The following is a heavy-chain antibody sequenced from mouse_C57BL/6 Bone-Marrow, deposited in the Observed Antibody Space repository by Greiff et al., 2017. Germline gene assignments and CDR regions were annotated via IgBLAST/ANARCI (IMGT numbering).Heavy chain of an antibody. CDR1: GFTFSSYG. CDR3: ARPNYYYGSSYLDY. J-gene: IGHJ2*01. V-gene: IGHV5-6*01. CDR2: ISSGGSYT. D-gene: IGHD1-1*01. Sequence: EVKLVESGGDLVKPGGSLKLSCAASGFTFSSYGMSWVRQTPDKRLEWVATISSGGSYTYYPDSVKGRFTISRDNAKNTLYLQMSSLKSEDTAMYYCARPNYYYGSSYLDYGGQGTTLTVSS.